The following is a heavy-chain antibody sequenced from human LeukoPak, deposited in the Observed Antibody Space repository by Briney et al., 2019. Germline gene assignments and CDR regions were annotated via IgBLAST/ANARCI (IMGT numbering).Heavy chain of an antibody. CDR1: WGYISSYY. Sequence: SETLSLTYTVSWGYISSYYWSWLRQLPGKGLERIGSIYYSGGTNYTPSLKSRVTISVDTSKNQFSLKLTSVTAADTAVYFCARGRESSSCYYGYWGQGTLVTVSS. D-gene: IGHD6-13*01. V-gene: IGHV4-59*08. CDR3: ARGRESSSCYYGY. CDR2: IYYSGGT. J-gene: IGHJ4*02.